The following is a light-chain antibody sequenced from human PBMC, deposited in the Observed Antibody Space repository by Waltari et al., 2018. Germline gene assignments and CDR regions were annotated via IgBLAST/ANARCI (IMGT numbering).Light chain of an antibody. J-gene: IGKJ5*01. CDR1: QSVSNW. V-gene: IGKV1-12*01. CDR3: QQANSFPIT. CDR2: AAS. Sequence: IQLSPPPSSVSAYVTDRVSLTCRASQSVSNWLAWYQQKPGKAPKLLIYAASSLQSGVPSRFSGSGSGTDFTLTISSLQPEDFATYYCQQANSFPITFGQGTRLEIK.